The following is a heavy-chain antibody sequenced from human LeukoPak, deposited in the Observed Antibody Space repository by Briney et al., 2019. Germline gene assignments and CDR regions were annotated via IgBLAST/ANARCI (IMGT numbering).Heavy chain of an antibody. Sequence: GGSLRLSCAASGFTFSSYAMSWVRQAPGKGMEWDSAISGSGDSTYYSDSVKGRFTISRDNSKNTLYVQMNSLRAEDTAVYYCAKPLVSDYYDSSGYWGYWGQGTLVTVSS. J-gene: IGHJ4*02. CDR1: GFTFSSYA. CDR2: ISGSGDST. V-gene: IGHV3-23*01. D-gene: IGHD3-22*01. CDR3: AKPLVSDYYDSSGYWGY.